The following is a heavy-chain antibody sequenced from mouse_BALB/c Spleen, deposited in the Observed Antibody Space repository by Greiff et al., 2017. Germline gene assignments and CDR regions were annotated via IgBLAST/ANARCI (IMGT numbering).Heavy chain of an antibody. CDR3: ARTSIMLVDY. J-gene: IGHJ4*01. V-gene: IGHV5-17*02. CDR1: GFTFSSFG. CDR2: ISSGSSTI. Sequence: EVKLMESGGGLVQPGGSRKLSCAASGFTFSSFGMHWVRQAPEKGLEWVAYISSGSSTIYYADTVKGRFTISRDNPKNTLFLQMTSLRSEDTAMYYCARTSIMLVDYWGQGTSVTVSS. D-gene: IGHD1-2*01.